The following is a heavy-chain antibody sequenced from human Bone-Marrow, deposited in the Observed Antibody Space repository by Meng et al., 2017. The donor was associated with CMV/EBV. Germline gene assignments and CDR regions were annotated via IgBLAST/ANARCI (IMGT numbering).Heavy chain of an antibody. J-gene: IGHJ6*02. CDR1: GGSISSSSYY. CDR3: ARDQGILMRAMDV. V-gene: IGHV4-39*07. Sequence: SETLSLTCTVSGGSISSSSYYWGWIRQPPGKGLEWIGSIYYSGSTYYNPSLKSRVTISVDTSKNQFSLKLSSVTAADTAVYYCARDQGILMRAMDVWGQGTTVTVSS. D-gene: IGHD2-15*01. CDR2: IYYSGST.